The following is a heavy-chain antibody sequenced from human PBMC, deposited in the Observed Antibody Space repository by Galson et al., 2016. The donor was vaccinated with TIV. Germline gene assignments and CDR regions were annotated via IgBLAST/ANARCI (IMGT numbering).Heavy chain of an antibody. D-gene: IGHD2/OR15-2a*01. CDR2: ASDSGRT. CDR3: ARSGFNSDWYFFTAA. J-gene: IGHJ5*02. Sequence: ETLSLTCSVSGGPLSDYYWNWIRQPPGKGLEWIGYASDSGRTHYNPSLQSRITLSLDTSKIQFSLRLTSMTPADPAVYYCARSGFNSDWYFFTAAWGQGTLVTVSS. CDR1: GGPLSDYY. V-gene: IGHV4-59*12.